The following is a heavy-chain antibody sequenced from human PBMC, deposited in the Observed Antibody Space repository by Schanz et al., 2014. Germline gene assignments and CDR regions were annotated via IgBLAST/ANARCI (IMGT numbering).Heavy chain of an antibody. D-gene: IGHD2-15*01. Sequence: QVQLVESGGGVVQPGRSLRLSCAASGFTFSGYGMHWVRQAPGKGLEWVSHIVGSGDSTYYADSVKGRFTISRDNSKNTLYLQMNSLRAEDTAMFYCAREIPAGGHFDYWGQGTLVSVSS. CDR3: AREIPAGGHFDY. V-gene: IGHV3-NL1*01. CDR1: GFTFSGYG. CDR2: IVGSGDST. J-gene: IGHJ4*02.